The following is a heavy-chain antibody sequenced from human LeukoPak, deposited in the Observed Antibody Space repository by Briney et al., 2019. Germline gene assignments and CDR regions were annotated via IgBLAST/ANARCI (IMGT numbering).Heavy chain of an antibody. D-gene: IGHD5-24*01. CDR3: ARGGEYNCDY. CDR2: ISFDGTSK. V-gene: IGHV3-30-3*01. CDR1: GFSLSSYA. J-gene: IGHJ4*02. Sequence: GGSLRLSCAASGFSLSSYAMHWVRQAPGKGLEWVAVISFDGTSKYYADSVKGRLTISRDDSENTLHLQMNSLRAEDTAVYYCARGGEYNCDYWGQGTLVTVSS.